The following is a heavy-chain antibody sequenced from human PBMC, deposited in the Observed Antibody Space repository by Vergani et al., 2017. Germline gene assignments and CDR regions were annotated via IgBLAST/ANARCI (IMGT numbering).Heavy chain of an antibody. Sequence: EVQLVESGGGLVKPGGSLRLSCAASGFTFSSYSMNWVRQAPGKGLEWVSSISSSSSYIYYAASVKGRFTISRDNAKNSLYLQMNSLRAEDTAVYYCARASDKGFDPWGQGTLVTVSS. V-gene: IGHV3-21*01. J-gene: IGHJ5*02. CDR2: ISSSSSYI. CDR3: ARASDKGFDP. CDR1: GFTFSSYS.